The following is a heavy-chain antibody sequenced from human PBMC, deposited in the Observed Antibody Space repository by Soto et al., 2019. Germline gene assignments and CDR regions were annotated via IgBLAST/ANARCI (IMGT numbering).Heavy chain of an antibody. CDR1: GFTFSSYG. Sequence: PGGSLRLSCAASGFTFSSYGMHWVRQAPGKGLEWVAVISYDGSNKYYADSVKGRFTISRDNSKNTLYLQVNSLRAEDTAVYYCAKGELYSYYYTVDVWGQGTTVTVS. D-gene: IGHD2-21*01. J-gene: IGHJ6*02. V-gene: IGHV3-30*18. CDR3: AKGELYSYYYTVDV. CDR2: ISYDGSNK.